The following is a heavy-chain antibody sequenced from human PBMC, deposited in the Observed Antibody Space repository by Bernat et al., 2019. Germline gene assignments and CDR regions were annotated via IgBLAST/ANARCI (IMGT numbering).Heavy chain of an antibody. V-gene: IGHV3-23*01. CDR1: GFTFSSYA. J-gene: IGHJ5*02. D-gene: IGHD3-16*02. CDR2: ISGSGGST. Sequence: EVQLLESGGGLVQPGGSLRLSCAASGFTFSSYAMSWVRQAPGKGLEWVSAISGSGGSTNSAESVKGRFTISRDNSKNTLYLQMNSLRAEETAVYYCAKDPGYDYIWGSYRPTGWFDPWGQGTLVTVSS. CDR3: AKDPGYDYIWGSYRPTGWFDP.